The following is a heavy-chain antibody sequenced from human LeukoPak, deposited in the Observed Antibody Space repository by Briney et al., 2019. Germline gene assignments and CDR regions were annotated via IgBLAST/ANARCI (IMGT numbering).Heavy chain of an antibody. CDR3: ARNPTSSGWYPAWFDP. Sequence: GASVKVSCKASGYTFTSYGISWVRQAPGQGLEWMGWISAYNGNTNYAQKLQGRVTMTTDTSTSTAYMELRSLRSDDTAVYYCARNPTSSGWYPAWFDPWGQGTLVTVSS. D-gene: IGHD6-19*01. CDR2: ISAYNGNT. CDR1: GYTFTSYG. J-gene: IGHJ5*02. V-gene: IGHV1-18*01.